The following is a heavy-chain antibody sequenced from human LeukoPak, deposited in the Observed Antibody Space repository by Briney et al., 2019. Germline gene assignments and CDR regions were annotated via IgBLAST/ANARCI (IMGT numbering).Heavy chain of an antibody. J-gene: IGHJ5*02. D-gene: IGHD2-2*01. Sequence: GGSLRLSCAASGFTFSSYSMNWVRQAPGKGLEWVSSISSTSAYIYYADSVKGRFTISRDNVDNVVYLQMNSLGAEDTAVYYCARDSDIVVVPAARFDPWGQGTLVTVSS. CDR1: GFTFSSYS. CDR3: ARDSDIVVVPAARFDP. V-gene: IGHV3-21*01. CDR2: ISSTSAYI.